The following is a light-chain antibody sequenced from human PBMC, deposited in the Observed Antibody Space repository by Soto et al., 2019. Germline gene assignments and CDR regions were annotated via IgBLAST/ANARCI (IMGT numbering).Light chain of an antibody. CDR1: QSVSAGY. CDR3: QQYGSSPT. V-gene: IGKV3-20*01. J-gene: IGKJ5*01. CDR2: GPS. Sequence: DSVLTQSPGTLSLSPGERATLSCRASQSVSAGYLAWYQQKPGQAPRLLIYGPSNRATGIADRFSGSGSGTDFTLTISRLEPDDSAVYYCQQYGSSPTFGQGTRLEIK.